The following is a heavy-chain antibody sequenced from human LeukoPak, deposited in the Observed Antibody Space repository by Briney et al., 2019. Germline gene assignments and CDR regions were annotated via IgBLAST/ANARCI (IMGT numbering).Heavy chain of an antibody. CDR2: ISYDGSNK. D-gene: IGHD2-8*01. J-gene: IGHJ6*03. V-gene: IGHV3-30*01. CDR3: ASVSRRAGYYYMDV. CDR1: GFTFSSYA. Sequence: GGSLRLSCAASGFTFSSYAMHWVRQAPGKGLEWVAVISYDGSNKYYADSVKGRFTISRDNSKNTLYLQMNSLRAEDTAVYYCASVSRRAGYYYMDVWGKGTTVTVSS.